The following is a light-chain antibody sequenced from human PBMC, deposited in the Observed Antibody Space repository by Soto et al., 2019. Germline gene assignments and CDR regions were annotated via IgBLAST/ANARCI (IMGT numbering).Light chain of an antibody. V-gene: IGKV3-20*01. CDR3: QQYGSSPTT. CDR1: LSVSSSY. Sequence: EIVLTQSPGTLSLSPGERATLSCRASLSVSSSYLAWYQQKPGQAPRLLIYGASRRATGIPDRFSGSGSGTDFTLTISRLEPEDCEVYYCQQYGSSPTTFGQGAKVEIK. CDR2: GAS. J-gene: IGKJ1*01.